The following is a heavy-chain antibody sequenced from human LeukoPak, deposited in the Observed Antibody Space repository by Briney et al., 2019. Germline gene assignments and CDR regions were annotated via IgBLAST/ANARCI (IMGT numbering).Heavy chain of an antibody. J-gene: IGHJ4*02. CDR1: GGSFSGYY. CDR2: INHSGST. CDR3: SRYIRRRPQFDY. V-gene: IGHV4-34*01. Sequence: PSETLSLTCAVYGGSFSGYYWSWIRQPREKGLEWIGEINHSGSTNYNPSLKSRVTISVDTSKNQFSLKLSSVTAADTAVYYCSRYIRRRPQFDYWGQGTLVTVSS.